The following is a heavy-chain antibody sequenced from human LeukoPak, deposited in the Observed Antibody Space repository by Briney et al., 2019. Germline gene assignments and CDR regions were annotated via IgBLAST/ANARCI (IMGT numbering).Heavy chain of an antibody. J-gene: IGHJ4*02. CDR1: GGSFSGYY. V-gene: IGHV4-34*01. CDR2: SNHSGST. CDR3: ARADSSSWRL. D-gene: IGHD6-13*01. Sequence: SETLSLTCAVYGGSFSGYYWSWIRQPPGKGLEWIGESNHSGSTNYNPSLKSRVTISVDTSKNQFSLKLSSVTAADTAVYYCARADSSSWRLWGQGTLVTVSS.